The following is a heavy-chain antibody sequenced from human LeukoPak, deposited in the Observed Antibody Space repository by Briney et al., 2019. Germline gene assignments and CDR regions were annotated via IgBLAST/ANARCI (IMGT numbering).Heavy chain of an antibody. CDR1: GFTFSSYA. D-gene: IGHD3-3*01. J-gene: IGHJ4*02. CDR2: ISGSGGST. CDR3: ARDLAIFGVVITLDY. Sequence: PGGSLRLSCAASGFTFSSYAMSWVRQAPGKGLEWVSAISGSGGSTYYADSVKGRFTISRDNSKNTLYLQMNSLRAEDTAVYYCARDLAIFGVVITLDYWGQGTLVTVSS. V-gene: IGHV3-23*01.